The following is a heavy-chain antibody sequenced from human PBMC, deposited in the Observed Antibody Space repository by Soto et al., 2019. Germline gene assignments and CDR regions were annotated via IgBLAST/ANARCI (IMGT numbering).Heavy chain of an antibody. V-gene: IGHV3-23*01. D-gene: IGHD2-21*02. CDR2: ISGSGGST. CDR3: AKDPTVVTPSF. Sequence: GGSLRLSCAASEFTFSSYAMSWVRQAPGKGLEWVSSISGSGGSTYYSDSVKGRFTISRDNSKNTLYLQMNSLRAEDTAVYYCAKDPTVVTPSFWGHGTLVPVSS. CDR1: EFTFSSYA. J-gene: IGHJ4*01.